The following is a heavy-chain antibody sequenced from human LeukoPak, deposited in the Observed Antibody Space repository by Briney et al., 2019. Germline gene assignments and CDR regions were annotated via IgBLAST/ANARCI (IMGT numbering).Heavy chain of an antibody. V-gene: IGHV3-21*01. CDR2: IDSSSTYI. J-gene: IGHJ5*02. D-gene: IGHD6-19*01. Sequence: PGGSLRLSCEAAGFSSSVHTMNWVRQARGKGLEWVSSIDSSSTYIYYADSMKGRFSISRDNAKNSLYLQMSSLRAEDTAVYYCAREGQGAWYWFDLWGQGTLVTVSS. CDR3: AREGQGAWYWFDL. CDR1: GFSSSVHT.